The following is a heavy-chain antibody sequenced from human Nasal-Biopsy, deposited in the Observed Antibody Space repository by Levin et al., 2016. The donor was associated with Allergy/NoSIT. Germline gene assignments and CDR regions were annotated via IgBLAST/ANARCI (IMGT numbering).Heavy chain of an antibody. V-gene: IGHV3-21*01. D-gene: IGHD3-22*01. Sequence: GESLKISCAASGFTFSIFSMDWVRQAPGKGLEWVSSISSSGSDILYADSLKGRFTISRDNVRNSLYLQINGLRGEDTAVYYCARSDDYFDRVDLWGQGTLVTVSS. CDR3: ARSDDYFDRVDL. CDR2: ISSSGSDI. J-gene: IGHJ5*02. CDR1: GFTFSIFS.